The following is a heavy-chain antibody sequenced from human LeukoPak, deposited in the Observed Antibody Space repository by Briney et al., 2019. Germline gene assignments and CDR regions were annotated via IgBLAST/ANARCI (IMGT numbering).Heavy chain of an antibody. CDR2: IYSGGST. V-gene: IGHV3-53*01. CDR3: ARVYYDSSGYYYHYYYYYMDV. CDR1: GFTVSSNY. Sequence: GGSLRLSCAASGFTVSSNYMSWVRQAPGKGLEWVSVIYSGGSTYYADSVKGRFTISRDNSKNTLYLQMNSLRAEDTAVYYCARVYYDSSGYYYHYYYYYMDVWGKGTTVTISS. J-gene: IGHJ6*03. D-gene: IGHD3-22*01.